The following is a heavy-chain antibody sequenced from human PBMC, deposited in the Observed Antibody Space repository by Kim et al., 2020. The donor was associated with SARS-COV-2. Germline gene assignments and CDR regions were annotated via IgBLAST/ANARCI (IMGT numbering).Heavy chain of an antibody. J-gene: IGHJ4*02. CDR2: ISSSGSTI. CDR1: GFTFSDYY. Sequence: GGSLRLSCAASGFTFSDYYMSWIRQAPGKGLEWVSYISSSGSTIYYADSVKGRFTISRDNAKNSRYLQMNSLRAEDTAVYYCARRGVVPAAIEDYWGQGTLVTVSS. CDR3: ARRGVVPAAIEDY. V-gene: IGHV3-11*01. D-gene: IGHD2-2*02.